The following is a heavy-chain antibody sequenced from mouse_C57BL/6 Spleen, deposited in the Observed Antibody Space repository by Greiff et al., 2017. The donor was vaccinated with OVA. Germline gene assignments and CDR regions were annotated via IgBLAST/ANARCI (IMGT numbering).Heavy chain of an antibody. CDR3: ARSHGSSFYYYAMDY. CDR1: GYTFTSYW. Sequence: QVQLQQPGAELVKPGASVKMSCKASGYTFTSYWITWVKQRPGQGLEWIGDIYPGSGGTNYNEKFKSKATLTVDTSSSTAYMQLSSLTSEDSAVYYCARSHGSSFYYYAMDYWGQGTSVTVSS. CDR2: IYPGSGGT. J-gene: IGHJ4*01. D-gene: IGHD1-1*01. V-gene: IGHV1-55*01.